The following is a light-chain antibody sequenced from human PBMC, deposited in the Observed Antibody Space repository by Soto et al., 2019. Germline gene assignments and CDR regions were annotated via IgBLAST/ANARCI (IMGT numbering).Light chain of an antibody. CDR2: KAS. Sequence: DIQMTQSPSTLSASVGARVTITCRARQTISSWLAWYQQKPGKAPKLLIYKASTLESGVPSRFSGSGSGTDFTLTVTSLQPEDFATYYCQQYSYYATFGQGTKVELK. CDR3: QQYSYYAT. CDR1: QTISSW. J-gene: IGKJ1*01. V-gene: IGKV1-5*03.